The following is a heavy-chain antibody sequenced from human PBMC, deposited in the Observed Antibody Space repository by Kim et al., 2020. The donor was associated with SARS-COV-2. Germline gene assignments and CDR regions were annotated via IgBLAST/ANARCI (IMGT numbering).Heavy chain of an antibody. D-gene: IGHD3-10*01. J-gene: IGHJ6*02. Sequence: KGRFTISRDNAKNSLYLQMNSLRAEDTALYYCAKDRYYGSGSTYYYGMDVCGQGTTVTVSS. CDR3: AKDRYYGSGSTYYYGMDV. V-gene: IGHV3-9*01.